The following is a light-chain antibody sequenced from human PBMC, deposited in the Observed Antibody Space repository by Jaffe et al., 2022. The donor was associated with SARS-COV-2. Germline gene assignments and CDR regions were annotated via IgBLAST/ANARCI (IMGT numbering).Light chain of an antibody. Sequence: SSALTQPPSVSVSPGQTASITCSGPALSDRYVNWYQQRPGRAPVMVIYKDTERPSGIPERFSGSSSGTTVTLTISGVLPEDETDYYCQSADNSGRNLVFGGGTKLTVL. CDR3: QSADNSGRNLV. CDR2: KDT. CDR1: ALSDRY. J-gene: IGLJ2*01. V-gene: IGLV3-25*03.